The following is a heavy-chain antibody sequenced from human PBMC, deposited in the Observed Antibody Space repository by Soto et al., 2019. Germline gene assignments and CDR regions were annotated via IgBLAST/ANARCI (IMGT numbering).Heavy chain of an antibody. J-gene: IGHJ4*02. CDR2: IMPIADTV. CDR3: ATMVGGIFEY. Sequence: QVQLVQSGADVKKAGSSVKVSCKASGGSFSSYSISWVRQAPGQGLEWMGGIMPIADTVRNAQKFQDRVTITADKSTRTAYMELRSLKSEDTAVYYCATMVGGIFEYWGQGTLVTVSS. V-gene: IGHV1-69*06. CDR1: GGSFSSYS. D-gene: IGHD1-26*01.